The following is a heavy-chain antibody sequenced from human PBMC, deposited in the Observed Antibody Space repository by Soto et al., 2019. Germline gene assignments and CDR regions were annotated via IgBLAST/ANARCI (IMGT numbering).Heavy chain of an antibody. CDR1: GFTFDDYA. Sequence: GGSLRLSCAASGFTFDDYAMHWVRQAPGKGLEWVSGISWNSGSIGYADSVKGRFTISRDNAKNSLYLQMNSLRAEDTALYYCAKDIFSGYYDSSGYYDYWGQGTLVTVSS. J-gene: IGHJ4*02. CDR2: ISWNSGSI. CDR3: AKDIFSGYYDSSGYYDY. D-gene: IGHD3-22*01. V-gene: IGHV3-9*01.